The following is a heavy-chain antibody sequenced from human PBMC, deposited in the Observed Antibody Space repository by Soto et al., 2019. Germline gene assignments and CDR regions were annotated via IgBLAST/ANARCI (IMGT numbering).Heavy chain of an antibody. D-gene: IGHD3-16*01. CDR1: GYSFTSYW. J-gene: IGHJ6*02. Sequence: GESLKISCKCSGYSFTSYWISLVRQMPGKGLEWMGRIDPSDSYTNYSPSFQGHVTISADKSISTAYLQWSSLKASDTAMYYCARLVADQDYVFFDGMDVWGQGTTVTVSS. CDR2: IDPSDSYT. CDR3: ARLVADQDYVFFDGMDV. V-gene: IGHV5-10-1*01.